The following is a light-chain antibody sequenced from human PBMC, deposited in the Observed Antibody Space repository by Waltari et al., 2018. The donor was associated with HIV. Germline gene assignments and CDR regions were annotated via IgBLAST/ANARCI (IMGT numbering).Light chain of an antibody. CDR3: CSYAGSYTYVV. Sequence: QSALTQPRSVSGSPGQSATISCTGTSSDVGGYNYVSWYQQHPGKAPKLMIYDVSKRPSGVPDRCSGSKSGNTASLTISGLQAEDEADYYCCSYAGSYTYVVFGGGTKLTVL. V-gene: IGLV2-11*01. CDR2: DVS. CDR1: SSDVGGYNY. J-gene: IGLJ2*01.